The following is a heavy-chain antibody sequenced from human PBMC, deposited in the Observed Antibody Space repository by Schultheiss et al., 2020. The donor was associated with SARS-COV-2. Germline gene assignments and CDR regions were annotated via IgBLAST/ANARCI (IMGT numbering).Heavy chain of an antibody. CDR3: ARATMVRGVPFDP. D-gene: IGHD3-10*01. CDR2: INHSGST. J-gene: IGHJ5*02. V-gene: IGHV4-34*01. Sequence: SETLSLTCAVYGGSFSGYYWSWIRQPPGKGLEWIGEINHSGSTNYNPSLKSRVTISVDTSKNQFSLKLSSVTAADTAVYYCARATMVRGVPFDPWGQGTLVTVSS. CDR1: GGSFSGYY.